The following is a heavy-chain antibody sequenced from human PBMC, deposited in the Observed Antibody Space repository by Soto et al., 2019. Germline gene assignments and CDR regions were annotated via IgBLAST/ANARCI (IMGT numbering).Heavy chain of an antibody. CDR1: GFTFSSYG. V-gene: IGHV3-33*01. D-gene: IGHD1-26*01. J-gene: IGHJ4*02. CDR2: IWYDGSNK. CDR3: EREPTIGWAARRHTYLFY. Sequence: VGSLRLSFAASGFTFSSYGMHWVRQAPGKGLEWVAVIWYDGSNKYYADSVKGRFTISKDNSKNTLYLQMNSLRAEDTAVYYCEREPTIGWAARRHTYLFYWGQGTLVTVS.